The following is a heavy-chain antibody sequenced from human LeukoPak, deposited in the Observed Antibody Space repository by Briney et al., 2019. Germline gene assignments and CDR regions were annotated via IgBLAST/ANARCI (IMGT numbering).Heavy chain of an antibody. Sequence: SETLSLTCTVSDDSLSSYYFSWIRQPPGKALVCIGYIYKSGDTNSNPSLNGRVTMSLDMPNKQFSLHLRSVTAADTAVYFCARTARVFDRWGQGLLVTVSS. V-gene: IGHV4-4*08. CDR1: DDSLSSYY. CDR2: IYKSGDT. D-gene: IGHD2-21*02. CDR3: ARTARVFDR. J-gene: IGHJ4*02.